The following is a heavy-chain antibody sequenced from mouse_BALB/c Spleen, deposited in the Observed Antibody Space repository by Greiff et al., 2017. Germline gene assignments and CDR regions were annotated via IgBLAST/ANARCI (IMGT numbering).Heavy chain of an antibody. Sequence: EVHLVESGGGLVKPGGSLKLSCAASGFTFSSYTMSWVRQTPEKRLEWVATISSGGSYTYYPDSVKGRFTISRDNAKNTLYLQMSSLKSEDTAMYYCTREDGYYEGAYAMDYWGQGTSVTVSS. CDR1: GFTFSSYT. V-gene: IGHV5-6-4*01. CDR3: TREDGYYEGAYAMDY. J-gene: IGHJ4*01. D-gene: IGHD2-3*01. CDR2: ISSGGSYT.